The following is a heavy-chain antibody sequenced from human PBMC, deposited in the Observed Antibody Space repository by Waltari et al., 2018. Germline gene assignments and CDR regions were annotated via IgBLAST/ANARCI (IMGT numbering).Heavy chain of an antibody. J-gene: IGHJ3*02. V-gene: IGHV3-7*04. CDR1: GFTFSSYW. Sequence: EVQLVESGGGLVQPGGSLRLSCAASGFTFSSYWMSWVRQAPGKGLEWVANIKQDGSEKYYVDAGKGRFTISRDNAKNSLYLQMNSLRAEDTAVYYCARDDRFPAAFDIWGQGTMVTVSS. D-gene: IGHD3-3*01. CDR2: IKQDGSEK. CDR3: ARDDRFPAAFDI.